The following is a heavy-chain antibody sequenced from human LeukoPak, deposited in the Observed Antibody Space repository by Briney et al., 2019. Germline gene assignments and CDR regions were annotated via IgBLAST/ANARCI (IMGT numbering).Heavy chain of an antibody. CDR1: GFTFSGYG. CDR2: IRYDGSNK. D-gene: IGHD4-17*01. Sequence: PGGSLRLSCAASGFTFSGYGMHWVRQAPGKGLEWVAFIRYDGSNKYYADSVKGRFTISRYNSKNTLYLQMNSLRAEDTAAYYCAKVSGSGSSMPTVTTFAFDIWGQGTMVTVSS. V-gene: IGHV3-30*02. CDR3: AKVSGSGSSMPTVTTFAFDI. J-gene: IGHJ3*02.